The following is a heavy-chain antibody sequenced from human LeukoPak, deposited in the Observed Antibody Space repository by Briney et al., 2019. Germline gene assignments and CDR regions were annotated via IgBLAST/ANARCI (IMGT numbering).Heavy chain of an antibody. CDR1: GFTFSSYW. V-gene: IGHV3-7*01. J-gene: IGHJ4*02. CDR3: ARVLRGYSYGTTFDY. D-gene: IGHD5-18*01. CDR2: IKQDGSEK. Sequence: PGGSLRLSCAASGFTFSSYWMSWVRRAPGKGLEWVANIKQDGSEKYYVDSVKGRFTISRDNAKNSLYLQMNSLRAEDTAVYYCARVLRGYSYGTTFDYWGQGTLVTVSS.